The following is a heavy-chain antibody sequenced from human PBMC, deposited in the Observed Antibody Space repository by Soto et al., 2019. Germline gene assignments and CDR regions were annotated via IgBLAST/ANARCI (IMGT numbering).Heavy chain of an antibody. Sequence: PSETLSLTCTVSGGSISSSYGSWFRQPPGKGLEWIGYIYYSGSTNYNPSLKSRVTISVDTSKNQFSLKLSSVTAADTAVYYCARDKHIRYFDAYYFDYWGQGTLVTVS. V-gene: IGHV4-59*01. CDR3: ARDKHIRYFDAYYFDY. J-gene: IGHJ4*02. CDR1: GGSISSSY. D-gene: IGHD3-9*01. CDR2: IYYSGST.